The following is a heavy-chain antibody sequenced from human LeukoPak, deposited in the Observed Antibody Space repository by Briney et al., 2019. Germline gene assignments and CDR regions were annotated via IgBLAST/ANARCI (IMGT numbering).Heavy chain of an antibody. Sequence: SETLSLTCTVSGGSISSYYWSWIRQPPGKELEWIGYIYYSGSTNYNPSLKSRVTISVDTSKNQFSLKLSSVTAADTAVYYCASSPSYCSGGSCYPNWFDPWGQGTLVTVSS. D-gene: IGHD2-15*01. V-gene: IGHV4-59*01. CDR2: IYYSGST. CDR1: GGSISSYY. J-gene: IGHJ5*02. CDR3: ASSPSYCSGGSCYPNWFDP.